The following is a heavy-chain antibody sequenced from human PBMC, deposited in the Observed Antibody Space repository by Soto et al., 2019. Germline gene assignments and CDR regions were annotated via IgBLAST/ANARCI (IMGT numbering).Heavy chain of an antibody. D-gene: IGHD6-13*01. CDR2: INLSGST. CDR1: GGSFSGYY. J-gene: IGHJ4*02. V-gene: IGHV4-34*01. Sequence: QVQLQQWGAGLLKPSETLSLTCAVYGGSFSGYYWSWIRQPPGKGLEWIGEINLSGSTNYNPSLKSRVTISVDTSKNQFSLKLSSVTAADTAVYYCARGLRSSSARGSFDYWGQGTLVTVSS. CDR3: ARGLRSSSARGSFDY.